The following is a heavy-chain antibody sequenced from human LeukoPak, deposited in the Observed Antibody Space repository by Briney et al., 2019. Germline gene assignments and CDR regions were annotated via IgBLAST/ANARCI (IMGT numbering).Heavy chain of an antibody. CDR3: ARDSGNWFDP. J-gene: IGHJ5*02. CDR2: IYYSGST. CDR1: GGSISSYY. Sequence: SETLYLTCTASGGSISSYYWSWIRQPPGQGLEWIGYIYYSGSTNYNPSLKSRVTISVDTSKNQFSLRLSSVTAADTAVYYCARDSGNWFDPWGQGTLVTVSS. V-gene: IGHV4-59*01. D-gene: IGHD1-26*01.